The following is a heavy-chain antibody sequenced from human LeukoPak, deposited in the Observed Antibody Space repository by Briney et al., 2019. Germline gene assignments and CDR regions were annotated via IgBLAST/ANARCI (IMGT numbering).Heavy chain of an antibody. J-gene: IGHJ4*02. Sequence: GGSLRLSCAASGFTVSSNYMTWVRQAPGKGLEWVSVIYSGGDTYYADSVKGRFTISRDNSKNTLYLQMNSLRAEDTAVYYCARTDYGSGTYSDCWGQGTLVTVSS. CDR3: ARTDYGSGTYSDC. V-gene: IGHV3-53*01. CDR2: IYSGGDT. CDR1: GFTVSSNY. D-gene: IGHD3-10*01.